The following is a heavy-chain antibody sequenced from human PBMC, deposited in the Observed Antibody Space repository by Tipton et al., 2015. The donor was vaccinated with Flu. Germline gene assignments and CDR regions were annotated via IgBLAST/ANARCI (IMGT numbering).Heavy chain of an antibody. D-gene: IGHD6-13*01. CDR3: ARSRDAFDI. V-gene: IGHV3-53*04. J-gene: IGHJ3*02. CDR1: GFTVSSNY. CDR2: IYSGGST. Sequence: SLRLSCAASGFTVSSNYMSWVRQAPGKGLEWVSVIYSGGSTYYADSVKGRLTISRHNSKNTLYLQMNSLRAEDTAVYYCARSRDAFDIWGQGTMVTVSS.